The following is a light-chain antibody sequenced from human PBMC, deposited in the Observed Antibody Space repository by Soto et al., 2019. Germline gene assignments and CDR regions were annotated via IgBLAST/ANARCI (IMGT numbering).Light chain of an antibody. CDR3: QQYNNWPPT. Sequence: EIVLTQSPGTLSLSPGERATLSCRASHTVNSNLAWYQQKPGQAPRLLIYGASTRATGIAARVSGSGSGTEFTLTIGSLQSEDFAVYYCQQYNNWPPTFGQGTKVDIK. J-gene: IGKJ1*01. CDR1: HTVNSN. CDR2: GAS. V-gene: IGKV3D-15*01.